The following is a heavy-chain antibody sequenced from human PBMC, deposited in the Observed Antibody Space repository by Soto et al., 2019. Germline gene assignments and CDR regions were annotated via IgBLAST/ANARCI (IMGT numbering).Heavy chain of an antibody. CDR1: RGCISRCS. V-gene: IGHV4-34*01. CDR2: INHSGST. D-gene: IGHD3-3*01. J-gene: IGHJ4*02. Sequence: LQPLSQDRTVGRGCISRCSWNWKRQPPGKGLEWIGEINHSGSTNYNPSLKSRVTISVDTSKNQFSLKLSSVTAADTAVYYCARGNDFWSGYLGKAGFDYWGQGTQVTVSS. CDR3: ARGNDFWSGYLGKAGFDY.